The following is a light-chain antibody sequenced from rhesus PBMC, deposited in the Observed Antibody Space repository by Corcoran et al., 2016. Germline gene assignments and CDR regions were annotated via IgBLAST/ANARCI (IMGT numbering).Light chain of an antibody. CDR1: QGISSY. J-gene: IGKJ3*01. CDR3: KQGYSTPFT. CDR2: YAN. Sequence: DIQMSQSPSSLSASVGDRVTITCRASQGISSYLNWYQQKPGKAPKLLIYYANSLASGVPSMFSGSGSGTDYTRAISSLQPEDFATYYCKQGYSTPFTFGPGTKLDIK. V-gene: IGKV1-32*03.